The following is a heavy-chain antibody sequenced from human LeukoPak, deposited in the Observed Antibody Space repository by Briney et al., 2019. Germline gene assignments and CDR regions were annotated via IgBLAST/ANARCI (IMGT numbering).Heavy chain of an antibody. Sequence: GGSLRLSCAASGFTFSSYDMRWVRQAPGRGLEWVSSISGSGGTTYYADSVKGRFAISRDNSRNKLDLHMSSLRAEDTAVYYCAKDSALWGQGTLVTVSS. V-gene: IGHV3-23*01. CDR2: ISGSGGTT. J-gene: IGHJ4*02. D-gene: IGHD3-10*01. CDR1: GFTFSSYD. CDR3: AKDSAL.